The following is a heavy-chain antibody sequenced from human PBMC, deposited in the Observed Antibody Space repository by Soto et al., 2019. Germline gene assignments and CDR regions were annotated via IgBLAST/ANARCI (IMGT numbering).Heavy chain of an antibody. J-gene: IGHJ5*02. V-gene: IGHV3-7*01. CDR3: ARDALAYCGGDCYSWFDP. CDR2: INGDGSEK. CDR1: GFTFSTYW. D-gene: IGHD2-21*02. Sequence: PGGSLRLSCAASGFTFSTYWMTWVRQAPGKGLEWVANINGDGSEKNYVDSVKGRFTISRDNAKKSLYLQMNSLRAEDTAVYYCARDALAYCGGDCYSWFDPWGQGTLVTVSS.